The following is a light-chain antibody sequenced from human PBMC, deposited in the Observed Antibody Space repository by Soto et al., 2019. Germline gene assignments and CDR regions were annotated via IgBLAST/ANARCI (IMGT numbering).Light chain of an antibody. CDR3: QQYGSSPRT. J-gene: IGKJ5*01. CDR2: GAS. V-gene: IGKV3-20*01. Sequence: EIVLTQSPGTLSLSPGERATLSCRASQSVSSNNLAWYQQRPGQAPRVVIYGASTRATGIPERFSGSGSGTDFTLTISRLEPEDFAVYYCQQYGSSPRTFGQGTRLEIK. CDR1: QSVSSNN.